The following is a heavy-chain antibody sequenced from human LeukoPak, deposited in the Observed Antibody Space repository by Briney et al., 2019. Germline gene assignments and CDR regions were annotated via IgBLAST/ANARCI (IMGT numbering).Heavy chain of an antibody. V-gene: IGHV4-4*02. J-gene: IGHJ3*02. CDR1: GGSISSSNW. CDR2: IYHGGST. Sequence: SETLSLPCAVSGGSISSSNWWSWVRPPPGKGLEWIGEIYHGGSTNYNPSLKSRVTISVDKSKNQFSLKLSSVTAADTAVYYCATNWNDRADAFDIWGQGTMVTVSS. D-gene: IGHD1-1*01. CDR3: ATNWNDRADAFDI.